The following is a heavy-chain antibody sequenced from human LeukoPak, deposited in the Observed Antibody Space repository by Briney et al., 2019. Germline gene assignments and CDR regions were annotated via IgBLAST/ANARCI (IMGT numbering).Heavy chain of an antibody. CDR1: GFTFSDYY. Sequence: GGSLRLSCAASGFTFSDYYMSWIRQAPGKGLEWVSYISSSGSTIYYADSVKGRFTISRDNAKNSLYLQMNSLRAEDTAIYYCATYRQVLLPFESWGQGTLVTVSS. CDR2: ISSSGSTI. V-gene: IGHV3-11*01. CDR3: ATYRQVLLPFES. D-gene: IGHD2-8*02. J-gene: IGHJ4*02.